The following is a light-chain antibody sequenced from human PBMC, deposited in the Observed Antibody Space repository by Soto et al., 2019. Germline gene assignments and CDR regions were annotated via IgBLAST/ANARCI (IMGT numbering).Light chain of an antibody. V-gene: IGKV1-27*01. CDR2: AAS. CDR3: QKYSSVIT. Sequence: DIQMTQSPSSLSASVGDRVTITCRASQGISNFLAWYQQKPGKVPKLLISAASTLQSWFPSRFSGSGSGTDFTLTITSLQPEDVATYYCQKYSSVITFGQVTRLEIK. J-gene: IGKJ5*01. CDR1: QGISNF.